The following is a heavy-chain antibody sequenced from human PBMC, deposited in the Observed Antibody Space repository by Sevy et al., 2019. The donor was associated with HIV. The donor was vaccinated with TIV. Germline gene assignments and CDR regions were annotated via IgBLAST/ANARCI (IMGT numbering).Heavy chain of an antibody. CDR1: GFTVSSNY. D-gene: IGHD4-17*01. CDR2: IYSGGST. J-gene: IGHJ4*02. Sequence: GGSLRLSCAASGFTVSSNYMSWVRQAPGKGLEWVSVIYSGGSTYYADSVKGRFTISRDKSKNTLDSQMNSLRAEDKGVYYCSRSNYGDYFDYWGQGTLVTVSS. V-gene: IGHV3-53*01. CDR3: SRSNYGDYFDY.